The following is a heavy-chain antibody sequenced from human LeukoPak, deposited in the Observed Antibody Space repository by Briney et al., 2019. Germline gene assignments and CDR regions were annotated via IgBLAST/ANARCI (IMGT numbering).Heavy chain of an antibody. CDR2: IYSGGST. V-gene: IGHV3-53*01. J-gene: IGHJ4*02. D-gene: IGHD6-19*01. CDR1: GFTVSSHY. Sequence: GGSMRLSWAASGFTVSSHYMSWVRQAPGKGLEWVSVIYSGGSTYYADSVKGRFTISRDNSKNTLYLQMNSLRAEDTAVYYCARGLALDYWGQGTLVTVSS. CDR3: ARGLALDY.